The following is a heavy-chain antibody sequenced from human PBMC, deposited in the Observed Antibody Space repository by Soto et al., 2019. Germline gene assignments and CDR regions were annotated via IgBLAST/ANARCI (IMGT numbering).Heavy chain of an antibody. J-gene: IGHJ4*02. Sequence: ASVKVSCKASGYTFTGYYMHWVRQAPGQGLEWMGWINPNSGGTNYAQKFQGRVTMTRDTSISTAYMELSRLRSDDTAVYYCARVERYTAIDFYYWGQGTLVTVSS. CDR2: INPNSGGT. CDR1: GYTFTGYY. D-gene: IGHD5-18*01. V-gene: IGHV1-2*02. CDR3: ARVERYTAIDFYY.